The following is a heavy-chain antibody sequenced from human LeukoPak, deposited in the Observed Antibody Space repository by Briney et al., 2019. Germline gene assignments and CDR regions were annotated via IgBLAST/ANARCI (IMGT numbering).Heavy chain of an antibody. D-gene: IGHD6-19*01. V-gene: IGHV2-5*01. J-gene: IGHJ4*02. CDR3: AHRRSLAVAGTKGFDY. CDR2: IYWNDDK. CDR1: GFSLSTSGVG. Sequence: SGPTLVNPTQTLTLTCTFSGFSLSTSGVGVGWIRQPPGKALEWLALIYWNDDKRYSPSLKSRLTITKDTSKNQVVLTMTNMGPVDTATYYCAHRRSLAVAGTKGFDYWGQGTLVTVSS.